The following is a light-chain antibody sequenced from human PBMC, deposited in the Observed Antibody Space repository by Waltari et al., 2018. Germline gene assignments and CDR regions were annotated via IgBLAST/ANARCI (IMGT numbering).Light chain of an antibody. J-gene: IGKJ4*01. CDR1: QSVSNNY. V-gene: IGKV3D-20*02. CDR2: GAS. CDR3: QQRSNWLLA. Sequence: EIVLTQSPGTLSLSPGERATLPCRASQSVSNNYVAWYQQIPGQAPRLLIYGASSRATGIPDRFSGSGSGTDFTLIISRLESEDFAVYYCQQRSNWLLAFGGGTKVEIK.